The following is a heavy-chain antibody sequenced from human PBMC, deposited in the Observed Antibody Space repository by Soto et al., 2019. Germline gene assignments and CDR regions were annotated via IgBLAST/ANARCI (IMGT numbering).Heavy chain of an antibody. Sequence: SETLSLTCTVSGASISSSYWSWIRQSPGKGLEWIGYVYYSGSTNYNPSLKSRATISVDTSKNQFSLKLSSVTAADTAVYYCARGYYDSRGQSNTFDIWGQGTMVTVSS. CDR1: GASISSSY. D-gene: IGHD3-22*01. CDR2: VYYSGST. V-gene: IGHV4-59*01. CDR3: ARGYYDSRGQSNTFDI. J-gene: IGHJ3*02.